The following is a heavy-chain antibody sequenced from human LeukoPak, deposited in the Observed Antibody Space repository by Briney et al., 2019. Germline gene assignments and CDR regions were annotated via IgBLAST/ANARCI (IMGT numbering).Heavy chain of an antibody. D-gene: IGHD2-21*02. CDR3: ARTAYNWFDP. CDR2: IYTSGST. V-gene: IGHV4-61*02. J-gene: IGHJ5*02. CDR1: GNSISSGDNY. Sequence: SETLSLTCTVSGNSISSGDNYWSWIRQPAGKGLEWIGRIYTSGSTNYNPSLKSRVTISGDTSKNQFSLKLSSVTAADTAVYYCARTAYNWFDPWGQGTLVTVSS.